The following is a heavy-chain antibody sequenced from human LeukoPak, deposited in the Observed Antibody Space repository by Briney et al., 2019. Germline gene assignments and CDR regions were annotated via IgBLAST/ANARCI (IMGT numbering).Heavy chain of an antibody. Sequence: PSETLSLTCAVSGGSISSGGYSWSWIRQPPGEGLEWIGYIYHSGSTYYNPSLKSRATISVDRSKNQFSLKLSSVTAADTAVYYCARAYYDILTGYPLPYFDYWGQGTLVTVSS. CDR1: GGSISSGGYS. CDR2: IYHSGST. V-gene: IGHV4-30-2*01. J-gene: IGHJ4*02. D-gene: IGHD3-9*01. CDR3: ARAYYDILTGYPLPYFDY.